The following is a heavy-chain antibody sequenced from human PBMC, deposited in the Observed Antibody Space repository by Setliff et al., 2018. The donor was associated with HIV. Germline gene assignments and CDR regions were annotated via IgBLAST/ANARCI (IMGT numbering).Heavy chain of an antibody. V-gene: IGHV4-61*02. CDR3: ARWGEAADFQH. CDR1: GGSISSGSYY. D-gene: IGHD2-15*01. CDR2: IYTSGST. Sequence: LSLTCTVSGGSISSGSYYWSWIRQPAGKGLEWIGRIYTSGSTNYNPSLKSRVTISVDTSKNQFSLKLSSVTAADTAVYYCARWGEAADFQHWGQGTLVTVSS. J-gene: IGHJ1*01.